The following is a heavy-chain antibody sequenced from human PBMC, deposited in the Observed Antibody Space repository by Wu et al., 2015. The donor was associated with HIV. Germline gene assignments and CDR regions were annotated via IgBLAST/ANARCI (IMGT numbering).Heavy chain of an antibody. CDR2: FSPKDGET. CDR3: LTGIATADTTFYFDY. J-gene: IGHJ4*02. Sequence: AEVKKPGASVKVSCKVSGYILSKISMHWVRQAPGKGLEWMGGFSPKDGETIYAQKFQGRVTIIEDMSTDTAYMEVSSLRSEDTAVYYCLTGIATADTTFYFDYWGQGTLVTVSS. D-gene: IGHD6-13*01. CDR1: GYILSKIS. V-gene: IGHV1-24*01.